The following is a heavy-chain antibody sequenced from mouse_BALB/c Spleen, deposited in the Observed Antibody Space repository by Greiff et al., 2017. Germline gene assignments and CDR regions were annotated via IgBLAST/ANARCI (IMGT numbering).Heavy chain of an antibody. CDR2: IYPSDSYT. CDR1: GYTFTSYW. V-gene: IGHV1-69*02. J-gene: IGHJ3*01. Sequence: VQLQQPGAELVRPGASVKLSCKASGYTFTSYWINWVKQRPGQGLEWIGNIYPSDSYTNYNQKFKDKATLTVDKSSSTAYMQLSSPTSEDSAVYYCTRDYYGSSYWFAYWGQGTLVTVSA. CDR3: TRDYYGSSYWFAY. D-gene: IGHD1-1*01.